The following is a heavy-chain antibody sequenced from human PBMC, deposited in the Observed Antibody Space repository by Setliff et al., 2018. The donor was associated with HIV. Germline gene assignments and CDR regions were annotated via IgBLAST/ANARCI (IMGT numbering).Heavy chain of an antibody. CDR2: IAGTSAST. J-gene: IGHJ6*02. Sequence: PGESLKISCAVAGFSFSNYAMTWVRQAPGKGLEWVSAIAGTSASTYYADSVKGRFTISRDSSKSMLYLQMNSLRVEDTAIYYCAKPLTQWGVSPYHYAFGVWGQGTTVTVSS. CDR3: AKPLTQWGVSPYHYAFGV. D-gene: IGHD1-26*01. CDR1: GFSFSNYA. V-gene: IGHV3-23*01.